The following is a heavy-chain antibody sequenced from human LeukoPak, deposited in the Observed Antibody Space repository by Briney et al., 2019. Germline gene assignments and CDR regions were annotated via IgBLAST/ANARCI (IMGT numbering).Heavy chain of an antibody. D-gene: IGHD2-21*01. V-gene: IGHV4-39*07. CDR1: GGSISSSSYY. CDR3: ARELIVVVISRLDTGMDV. Sequence: SETLSLTCTVSGGSISSSSYYWGWIRQPPGKGLEWIGSIYYSGSTYYNPSLKSRVTISEDTSKNQFSLKLSSVTAADTAVYYCARELIVVVISRLDTGMDVWGKGTTVTVSS. CDR2: IYYSGST. J-gene: IGHJ6*03.